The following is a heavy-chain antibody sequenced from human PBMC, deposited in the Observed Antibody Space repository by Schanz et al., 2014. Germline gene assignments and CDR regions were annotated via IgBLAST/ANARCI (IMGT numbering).Heavy chain of an antibody. CDR1: GFTFSDYY. Sequence: QVQLVESGGGLVKPGGSLRLSCAASGFTFSDYYMSWIRQAPGKGLEWVSYINSRSNFIYYADSVKGRFTISRDNAKNSLYLQMNNLRAEDTALYYCAGAVATIRADSFDMRGPGTIVAVSS. CDR3: AGAVATIRADSFDM. CDR2: INSRSNFI. V-gene: IGHV3-11*06. D-gene: IGHD5-12*01. J-gene: IGHJ3*02.